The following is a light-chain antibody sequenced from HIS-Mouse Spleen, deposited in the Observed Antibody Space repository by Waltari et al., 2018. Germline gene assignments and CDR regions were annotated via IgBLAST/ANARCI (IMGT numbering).Light chain of an antibody. Sequence: SYELTQPPSVSVSPGQTASITCSGDKLGDKYACWYQQKPGQSPVLVIYQDSKRPSGIPERFYGYNSGNTATLTISGTQAMDEADYYCQAWDSSYSVFGGGTKLTVL. CDR1: KLGDKY. V-gene: IGLV3-1*01. CDR2: QDS. J-gene: IGLJ2*01. CDR3: QAWDSSYSV.